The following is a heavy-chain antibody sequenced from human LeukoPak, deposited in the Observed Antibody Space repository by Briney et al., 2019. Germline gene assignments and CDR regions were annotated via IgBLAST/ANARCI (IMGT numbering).Heavy chain of an antibody. CDR3: ARRTSWGSSWSY. CDR2: INHSGST. V-gene: IGHV4-34*01. Sequence: PSETLSLTCAVYGGSFSGYYWSWIRQPPGKGLEWIGEINHSGSTNYNPSLKSRVAISVDTSKNQFSLTLSSVTAADTAVYYCARRTSWGSSWSYWGQGTLVTVSS. D-gene: IGHD6-13*01. J-gene: IGHJ4*02. CDR1: GGSFSGYY.